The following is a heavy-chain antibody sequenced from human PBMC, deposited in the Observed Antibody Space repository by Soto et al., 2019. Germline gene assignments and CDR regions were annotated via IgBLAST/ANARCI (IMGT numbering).Heavy chain of an antibody. V-gene: IGHV3-11*05. Sequence: SMRLSCAASGFTISDYYMSWISQAPGKGLEWVSYISSSSYTDYADSVKGRFTISRDNAKNSLYLQMNSLRAEDTAVYYCARASVALLRYFDWLGGEYNWFDPWGQGTLVTVSS. D-gene: IGHD3-9*01. CDR1: GFTISDYY. J-gene: IGHJ5*02. CDR3: ARASVALLRYFDWLGGEYNWFDP. CDR2: ISSSSYT.